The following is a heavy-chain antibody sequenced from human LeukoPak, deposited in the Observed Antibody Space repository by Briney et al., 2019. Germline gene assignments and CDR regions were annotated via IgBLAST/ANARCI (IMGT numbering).Heavy chain of an antibody. CDR2: IWYDGSNK. V-gene: IGHV3-33*08. J-gene: IGHJ4*02. Sequence: GGSLRLSCAASGFTFSTYNMNWVRQAPGKGLEWVAVIWYDGSNKYYADSVKGRFTVSKDNSKNMLYLQMDSLRVEDMAVYYCTRALNEYYFDYWGQGTLVTVSS. CDR3: TRALNEYYFDY. D-gene: IGHD1-1*01. CDR1: GFTFSTYN.